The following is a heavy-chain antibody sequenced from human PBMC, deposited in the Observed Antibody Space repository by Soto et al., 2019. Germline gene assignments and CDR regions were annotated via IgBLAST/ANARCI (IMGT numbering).Heavy chain of an antibody. CDR1: GGSISSYY. J-gene: IGHJ3*02. CDR2: IYFSGST. CDR3: ASRYGKNAFDI. V-gene: IGHV4-59*01. Sequence: QVHLQESGPGLVKPSETLSLTCTVSGGSISSYYWSWIRQPPGKGLEWIGYIYFSGSTNYNPSLKSRVTISVATSKNQCSLKLSSVTAADTAVYYCASRYGKNAFDIWGQGTMVTVSS. D-gene: IGHD5-18*01.